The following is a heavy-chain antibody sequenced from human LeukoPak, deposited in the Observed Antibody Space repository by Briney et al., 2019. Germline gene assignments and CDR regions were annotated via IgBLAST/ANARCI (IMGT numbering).Heavy chain of an antibody. CDR2: IYYSGST. V-gene: IGHV4-59*01. CDR3: ARSFTEFGVGSGLGWAFDI. CDR1: GGSISSYY. Sequence: PSETLSLTCTVSGGSISSYYWSWIRQPPGKGLEWIGYIYYSGSTNYNPSLKSRVTISVDTSKNQFSPKLSSVTAADTAVYYCARSFTEFGVGSGLGWAFDIWGQGTMVTVSS. J-gene: IGHJ3*02. D-gene: IGHD3-16*01.